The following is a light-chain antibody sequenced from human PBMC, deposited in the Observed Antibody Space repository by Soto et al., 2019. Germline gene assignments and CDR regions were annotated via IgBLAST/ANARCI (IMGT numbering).Light chain of an antibody. V-gene: IGLV2-23*01. CDR3: CSYAGSSTMV. CDR1: SSDVGSYSL. CDR2: EGT. Sequence: QSVLTQPASVSGSPGQSITIACTGTSSDVGSYSLVSWYQQPPGKDPKLMIFEGTKRPSGVSNRFSGSKSGNTASLTISGLHVEDEADYYCCSYAGSSTMVFGGGTKLTVL. J-gene: IGLJ3*02.